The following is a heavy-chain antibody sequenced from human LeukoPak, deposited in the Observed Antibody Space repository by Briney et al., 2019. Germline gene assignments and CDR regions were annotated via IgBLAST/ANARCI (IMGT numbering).Heavy chain of an antibody. J-gene: IGHJ6*03. V-gene: IGHV1-69*13. CDR2: ILPIFGTA. Sequence: ASVKVSCKASGGTFSSYAISWVRQAPGQGLEWMGGILPIFGTANYAQKFQGRVTITADESTSTAYMELSSLRSEDTAVYYCARVPYDFWSGYHGGTYYYYYMDVWGKGTTVTVSS. CDR3: ARVPYDFWSGYHGGTYYYYYMDV. CDR1: GGTFSSYA. D-gene: IGHD3-3*01.